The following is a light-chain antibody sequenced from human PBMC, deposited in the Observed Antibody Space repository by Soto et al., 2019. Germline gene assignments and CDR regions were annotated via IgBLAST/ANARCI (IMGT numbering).Light chain of an antibody. CDR3: QQYGSLPMYT. CDR1: QSVSSSY. J-gene: IGKJ2*01. CDR2: GAS. Sequence: EIVLTQSPGTLSLSPGERATLSCRASQSVSSSYLAWYQQKPGQAPRLLIYGASSRATGIPDRFSGSGSGTDFTLTISRLEPEDFAVSYCQQYGSLPMYTFGQGTMLEIK. V-gene: IGKV3-20*01.